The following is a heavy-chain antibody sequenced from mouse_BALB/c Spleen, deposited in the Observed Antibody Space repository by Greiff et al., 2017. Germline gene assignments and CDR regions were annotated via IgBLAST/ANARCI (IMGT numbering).Heavy chain of an antibody. D-gene: IGHD2-10*01. CDR2: IDTSDSYT. CDR3: ARSGPYYGNYEAWFAY. V-gene: IGHV1-69*01. CDR1: GYTFTDYW. J-gene: IGHJ3*01. Sequence: QVQLQHPGAELVMPGASVKMSCKASGYTFTDYWMHWVKQRPGQGLEWIGAIDTSDSYTSYNQKFKGKATLTVDESSSTAYMQLSSLTSEDSAVYYCARSGPYYGNYEAWFAYWGQGTLVTVSA.